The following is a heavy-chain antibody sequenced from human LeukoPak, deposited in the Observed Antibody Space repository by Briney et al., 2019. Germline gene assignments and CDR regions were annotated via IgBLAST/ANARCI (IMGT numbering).Heavy chain of an antibody. CDR2: IYYSGST. CDR1: GGSFSGYY. CDR3: ASKSSDHGDLRFDY. J-gene: IGHJ4*02. Sequence: PSETLSLTCAVYGGSFSGYYWSWIRQPPGKGLEWIGYIYYSGSTNYNPSLKSRVTISVDTSKNQFSLKLSSVTAADTAVYYCASKSSDHGDLRFDYWGQGALVTVSS. D-gene: IGHD4-17*01. V-gene: IGHV4-59*01.